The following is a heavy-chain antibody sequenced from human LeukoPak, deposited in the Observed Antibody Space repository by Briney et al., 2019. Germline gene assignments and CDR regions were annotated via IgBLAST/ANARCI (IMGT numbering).Heavy chain of an antibody. V-gene: IGHV1-18*01. D-gene: IGHD3-10*01. CDR3: ARDLYPGSGSYYNWFDP. Sequence: ASVKVSCKASGYTFTSYGISWVRQAPGQGLEWMGWISAYSDNTNYAQNLQGRVTMTTDTSTSTAYMELRSLRSDDTAVYYCARDLYPGSGSYYNWFDPWGQGTLVTISS. CDR1: GYTFTSYG. CDR2: ISAYSDNT. J-gene: IGHJ5*02.